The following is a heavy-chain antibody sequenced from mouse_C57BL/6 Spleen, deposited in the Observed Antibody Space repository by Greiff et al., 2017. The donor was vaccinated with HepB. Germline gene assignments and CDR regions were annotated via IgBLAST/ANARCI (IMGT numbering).Heavy chain of an antibody. CDR2: INPNNGGT. D-gene: IGHD2-3*01. Sequence: EVQLQQSGPELVKPGASVKIPCKASGYTFTDYNMDWVKQSHGKSLEWIGDINPNNGGTIYNQKFKGKATLTVDKSSSTAYMELRSLTSEDTAVYYCARRIPDGYYGFDYWGQGTTLTVSS. V-gene: IGHV1-18*01. J-gene: IGHJ2*01. CDR3: ARRIPDGYYGFDY. CDR1: GYTFTDYN.